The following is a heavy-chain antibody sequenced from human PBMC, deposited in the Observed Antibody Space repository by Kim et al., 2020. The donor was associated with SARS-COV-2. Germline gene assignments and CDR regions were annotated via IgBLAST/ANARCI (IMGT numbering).Heavy chain of an antibody. Sequence: GGSLRLSCAASGFTFSSYAMSWVRQAPGKGLEWVSAISGSGGSTYYADSVKGRFTISRDNSKNTLYLQMNSLRAEDTAVYYCAKDGDIVVVVAEGGWFDPWGQGTLVTVSS. D-gene: IGHD2-15*01. J-gene: IGHJ5*02. CDR3: AKDGDIVVVVAEGGWFDP. CDR1: GFTFSSYA. CDR2: ISGSGGST. V-gene: IGHV3-23*01.